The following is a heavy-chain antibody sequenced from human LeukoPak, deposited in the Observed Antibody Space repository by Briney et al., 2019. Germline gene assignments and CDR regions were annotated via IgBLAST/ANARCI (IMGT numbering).Heavy chain of an antibody. Sequence: ASVKVSCKASGGTFSSYAISWVRQAPGQGLEWRGGIIPIFGTANYAQKFQGRVTITTDESTSTAYMELSSLRSEDTAVYYCAITPPDIVVVPAADQEAFDIWGQGTMVTVSS. CDR2: IIPIFGTA. CDR3: AITPPDIVVVPAADQEAFDI. J-gene: IGHJ3*02. V-gene: IGHV1-69*05. D-gene: IGHD2-2*01. CDR1: GGTFSSYA.